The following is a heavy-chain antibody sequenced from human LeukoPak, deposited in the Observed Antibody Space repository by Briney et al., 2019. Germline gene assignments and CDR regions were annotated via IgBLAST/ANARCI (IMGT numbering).Heavy chain of an antibody. CDR1: GFTFSSYG. D-gene: IGHD3-22*01. CDR2: ISGSGGST. V-gene: IGHV3-23*01. J-gene: IGHJ6*03. CDR3: ARDGPSYYYDSSGYPMDV. Sequence: GGSLRLSCAASGFTFSSYGMSWVRQAPGKGLEWVSAISGSGGSTYYADSVKGRFTISRDNSKNTLYLQMNSLRAEDTAVYYCARDGPSYYYDSSGYPMDVWGKGTTVTVSS.